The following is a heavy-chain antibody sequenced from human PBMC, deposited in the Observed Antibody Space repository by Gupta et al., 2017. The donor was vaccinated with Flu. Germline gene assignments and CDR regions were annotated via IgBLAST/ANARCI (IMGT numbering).Heavy chain of an antibody. V-gene: IGHV3-33*01. CDR2: IGADGNNK. Sequence: VRQAPGKGREWVAVIGADGNNKFYADSVKGRFTFSRDNSKNTLSLQINNLGAGDTAIYDCVRERGPFDAFDIWGQGTMVTVSS. J-gene: IGHJ3*02. D-gene: IGHD3-10*01. CDR3: VRERGPFDAFDI.